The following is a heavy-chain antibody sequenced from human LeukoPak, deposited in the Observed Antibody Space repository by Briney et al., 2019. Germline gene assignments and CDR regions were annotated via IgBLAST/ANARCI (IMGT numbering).Heavy chain of an antibody. J-gene: IGHJ4*02. V-gene: IGHV4-59*08. Sequence: SETLSLTCIVSGASIRSDYWTWIRQPPGKGLEWIGSIYNTGSTNCNPSLKSRVTISIDTSNNKFSLRLSSVTAADTAVYYCARHRYGGNSDYWGQGTLVTVSS. CDR1: GASIRSDY. CDR2: IYNTGST. CDR3: ARHRYGGNSDY. D-gene: IGHD4-23*01.